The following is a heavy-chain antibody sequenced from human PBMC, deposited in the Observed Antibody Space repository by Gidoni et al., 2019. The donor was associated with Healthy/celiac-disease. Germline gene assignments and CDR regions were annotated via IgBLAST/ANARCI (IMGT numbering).Heavy chain of an antibody. V-gene: IGHV3-11*01. CDR1: VFTFSDYY. D-gene: IGHD3-3*01. J-gene: IGHJ6*02. CDR3: ARDRYYDFWSGWDYYYYGMDV. Sequence: QVQLVESGGGLVKPGGSLRLSCAASVFTFSDYYMSWIRQAPGKGLEWVSYISRSGSTIYYADPVKGRFTISRDNAKNSLYLQMNSLRAEDTAVYYCARDRYYDFWSGWDYYYYGMDVWGQGTTVTVSS. CDR2: ISRSGSTI.